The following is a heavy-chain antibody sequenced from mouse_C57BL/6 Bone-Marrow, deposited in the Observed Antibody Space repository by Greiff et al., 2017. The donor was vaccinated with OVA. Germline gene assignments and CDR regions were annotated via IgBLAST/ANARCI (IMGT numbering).Heavy chain of an antibody. J-gene: IGHJ4*01. CDR1: GFTFSSYA. CDR3: ARESHYYGSSSYYAMDY. D-gene: IGHD1-1*01. V-gene: IGHV5-4*01. CDR2: ISDGGSYT. Sequence: VQLKESGGGLVKPGGSLKLSCAASGFTFSSYAMSWVRQTPEKRLEWVATISDGGSYTYYPDNVKGRFTISSDNAKNNLYLQMSHLKSEDTAMYYCARESHYYGSSSYYAMDYWGQGTSVTVSS.